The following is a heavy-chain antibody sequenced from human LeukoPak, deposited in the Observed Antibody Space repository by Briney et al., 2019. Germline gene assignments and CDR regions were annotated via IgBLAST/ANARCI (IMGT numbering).Heavy chain of an antibody. CDR1: GGSFSGYY. Sequence: SETLSLTCAVYGGSFSGYYWSWIRQPPGKGLEWIGEINHSGSTNYNPSLESRVTISVDTSKNQFSLKLSSVTAADTAVYYCARGGHRIDPWGQGTLVTVSS. CDR3: ARGGHRIDP. V-gene: IGHV4-34*01. J-gene: IGHJ5*02. CDR2: INHSGST.